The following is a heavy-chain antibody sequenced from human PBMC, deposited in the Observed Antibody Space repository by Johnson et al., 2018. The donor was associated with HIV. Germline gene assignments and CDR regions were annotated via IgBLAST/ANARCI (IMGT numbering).Heavy chain of an antibody. D-gene: IGHD1-26*01. CDR1: GFTFSSYD. Sequence: VQLVESGGGLVQPGGSLRLSCAASGFTFSSYDMHWVRQATGKGLEWVSAIGTAGDTYYPGSVKGRFTISRENAKNSLYLQMNSLSAGDTAVYYCAKGFGASSGAFDIWGQGTMVTVSS. CDR2: IGTAGDT. J-gene: IGHJ3*02. V-gene: IGHV3-13*01. CDR3: AKGFGASSGAFDI.